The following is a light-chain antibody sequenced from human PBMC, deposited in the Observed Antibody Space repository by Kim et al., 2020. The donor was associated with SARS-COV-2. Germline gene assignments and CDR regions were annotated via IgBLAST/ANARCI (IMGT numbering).Light chain of an antibody. J-gene: IGKJ4*01. CDR2: DTS. Sequence: EIVLTQSPATLSLSPGERATLSCRASQSVSPYVAWYQQKPGQAPRLLIYDTSNRASGIPARFSGSGSGTDFTLTIISLDPEDFAVYYCQQRRSWRTFGGGTKVDIK. CDR3: QQRRSWRT. CDR1: QSVSPY. V-gene: IGKV3-11*01.